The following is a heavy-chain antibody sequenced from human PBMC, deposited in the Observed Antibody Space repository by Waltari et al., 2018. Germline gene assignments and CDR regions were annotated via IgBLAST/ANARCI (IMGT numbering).Heavy chain of an antibody. J-gene: IGHJ4*02. CDR2: INHSGST. V-gene: IGHV4-34*01. CDR1: GGSFSGYY. CDR3: ARTYYYDSSGYNN. D-gene: IGHD3-22*01. Sequence: QVQLQQWGAGLLKPSETLSLTCAVYGGSFSGYYWSWIRQPPGKGLEWIGEINHSGSTNYNPSLKSRGTISVDTAKNQFSLKLSSVTAADTAVYYCARTYYYDSSGYNNWGQGTLVTVSS.